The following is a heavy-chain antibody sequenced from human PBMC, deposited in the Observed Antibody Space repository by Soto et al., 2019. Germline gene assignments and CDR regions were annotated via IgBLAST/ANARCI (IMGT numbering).Heavy chain of an antibody. V-gene: IGHV3-30*03. Sequence: GGSLRLSCAASGFTFSSYGMHWVRQAPGKGLEWVAVISYDGSNKYYADSVKGRFTISRDNSKNTLYLQMNSLRAEDTALYYCARNMWIQLKAYYYYYGMDVWGQGTTVTVSS. CDR2: ISYDGSNK. CDR1: GFTFSSYG. J-gene: IGHJ6*02. CDR3: ARNMWIQLKAYYYYYGMDV. D-gene: IGHD5-12*01.